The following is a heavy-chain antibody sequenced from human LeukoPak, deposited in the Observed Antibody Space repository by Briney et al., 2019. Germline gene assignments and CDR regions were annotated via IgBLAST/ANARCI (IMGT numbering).Heavy chain of an antibody. CDR2: INPNSGGT. Sequence: ASVKVSCKASGYTFTGYYMHWVRQAPGQGPEWMGWINPNSGGTNYAQKFQGRVTMTRDTSISTAYMELSSLRSEDTAVYYCAREVGSFGPILLWFGEKGEGMDVWGQGTTVTVSS. CDR3: AREVGSFGPILLWFGEKGEGMDV. D-gene: IGHD3-10*01. J-gene: IGHJ6*02. CDR1: GYTFTGYY. V-gene: IGHV1-2*02.